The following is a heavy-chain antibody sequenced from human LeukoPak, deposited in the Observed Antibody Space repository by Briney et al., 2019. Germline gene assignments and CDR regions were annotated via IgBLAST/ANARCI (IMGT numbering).Heavy chain of an antibody. J-gene: IGHJ5*02. D-gene: IGHD4-17*01. CDR1: GFTFSSYA. CDR3: AKDPDYGDYSTRNWFDP. CDR2: ISGSGGST. V-gene: IGHV3-23*01. Sequence: PGGSLRLSCAASGFTFSSYAMSWVRQAPGKGLEWVSAISGSGGSTYYADSVKGRFTISRDNSKNTLYLQMNSLRAEDTAVYYCAKDPDYGDYSTRNWFDPWGQGTLVTVSS.